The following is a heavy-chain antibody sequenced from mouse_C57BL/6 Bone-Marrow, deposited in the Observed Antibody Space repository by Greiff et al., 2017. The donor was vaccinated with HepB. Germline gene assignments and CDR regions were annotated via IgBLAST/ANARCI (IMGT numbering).Heavy chain of an antibody. CDR3: TRGSLTTVVEGDY. Sequence: EVMLVESGEGLVKPGGSLKLSCAASGFTFSSYAMSWVRQTPEKRLEWVAYISSGGDYIYYADTVKGRFTISRDNARNTLYLQMSSLKSEDTAMYYCTRGSLTTVVEGDYWGQGTSVTVSS. V-gene: IGHV5S21*01. CDR1: GFTFSSYA. J-gene: IGHJ4*01. CDR2: ISSGGDYI. D-gene: IGHD1-1*01.